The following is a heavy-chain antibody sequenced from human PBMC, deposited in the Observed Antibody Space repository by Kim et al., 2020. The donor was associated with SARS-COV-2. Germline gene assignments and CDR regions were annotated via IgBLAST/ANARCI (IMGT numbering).Heavy chain of an antibody. Sequence: SETLSLTYTVSGGSISRNNYYWGWIRQPPGKGLEWIGSVYYSGSTYYNSSLKSRVTISVDTSKNQFSLKLSSVTAADTAVYYCPGGVQNYGMDVWGQGTT. V-gene: IGHV4-39*01. J-gene: IGHJ6*02. CDR1: GGSISRNNYY. CDR3: PGGVQNYGMDV. D-gene: IGHD3-16*01. CDR2: VYYSGST.